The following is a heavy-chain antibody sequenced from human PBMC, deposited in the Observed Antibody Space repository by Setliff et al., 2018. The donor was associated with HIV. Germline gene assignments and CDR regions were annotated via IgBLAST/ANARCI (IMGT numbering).Heavy chain of an antibody. V-gene: IGHV4-4*09. CDR2: TYTSGST. Sequence: PSETLSLTCTVSGGSISSYYWSWIRQSPGKGLEWIGYTYTSGSTNYNHNPSLKSRVTISVDTSKNQFSLKLSSVTAADTAVYYCARGPLDSSGYRSDAFDIWGQGTMVTVSS. D-gene: IGHD3-22*01. CDR3: ARGPLDSSGYRSDAFDI. J-gene: IGHJ3*02. CDR1: GGSISSYY.